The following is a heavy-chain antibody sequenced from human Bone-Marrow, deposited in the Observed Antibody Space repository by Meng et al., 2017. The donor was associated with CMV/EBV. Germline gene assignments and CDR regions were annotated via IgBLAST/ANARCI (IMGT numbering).Heavy chain of an antibody. D-gene: IGHD6-6*01. V-gene: IGHV1-69*10. Sequence: SVKVSCKASGGTFSSYAISWVRQAPGQGLEWTGGIIPILGIANYAQKFQGRVTITADKSTSTAYMELSSLRSEDTAVYYCARAIAARSNYYYYYGMDVWGQGTTVTVSS. J-gene: IGHJ6*02. CDR1: GGTFSSYA. CDR2: IIPILGIA. CDR3: ARAIAARSNYYYYYGMDV.